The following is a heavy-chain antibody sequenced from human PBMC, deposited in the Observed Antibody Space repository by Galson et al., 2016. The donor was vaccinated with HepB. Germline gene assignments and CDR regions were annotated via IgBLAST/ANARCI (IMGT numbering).Heavy chain of an antibody. D-gene: IGHD6-25*01. Sequence: SLRLSCAASGFVFSAYWLSWVRQSPGKGLEWVASINQDGNGRYYVDSAKGRFIISRDNARTSLSLQMQSLRVDDTSIYYCVSGYTSGIWGPGTMVIVSS. J-gene: IGHJ3*02. V-gene: IGHV3-7*01. CDR3: VSGYTSGI. CDR2: INQDGNGR. CDR1: GFVFSAYW.